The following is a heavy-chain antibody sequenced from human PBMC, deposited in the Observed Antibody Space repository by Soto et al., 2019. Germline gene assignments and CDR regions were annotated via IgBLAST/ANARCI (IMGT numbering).Heavy chain of an antibody. V-gene: IGHV4-30-2*01. D-gene: IGHD3-3*01. CDR3: ARDMTIFGVAPGGGMDV. CDR2: IYHSGRT. J-gene: IGHJ6*02. CDR1: NGSITTFDYS. Sequence: QLQLQESGSGLVKPSQTLSLTCAVSNGSITTFDYSWSWIRQPPGRGLEGIGSIYHSGRTYYIPSLKSRLTMSLDKSKNQFSLKLSSMTAADTAVYFCARDMTIFGVAPGGGMDVWGQGTPVTVSS.